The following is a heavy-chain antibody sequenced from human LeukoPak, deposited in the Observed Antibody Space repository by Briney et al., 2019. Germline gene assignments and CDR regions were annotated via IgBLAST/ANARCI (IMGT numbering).Heavy chain of an antibody. J-gene: IGHJ4*02. CDR1: GGSISSGGYY. CDR3: ARALDTYYYDSTRYFDY. V-gene: IGHV4-31*03. D-gene: IGHD3-22*01. Sequence: SETLSLTCTVSGGSISSGGYYWSWIRQHPGKGLEWIGYIYYSGSTYYNPSLKSRVTISVDTSKNQFSQKLSSVTAADTAVYYCARALDTYYYDSTRYFDYWGQGTLVTVSS. CDR2: IYYSGST.